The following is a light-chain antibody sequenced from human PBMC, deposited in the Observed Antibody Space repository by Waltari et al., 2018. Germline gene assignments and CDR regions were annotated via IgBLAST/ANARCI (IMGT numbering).Light chain of an antibody. CDR1: QSLRNC. CDR2: AAS. V-gene: IGKV1-39*01. J-gene: IGKJ1*01. Sequence: DILMTQSPSSLSASVGDRVPIPCRESQSLRNCLNWYQQKPGKAPNLLIYAASSLETGVPSRFSGSGSGTDFTLTISSLQPDDFGTYYCQQSYNTPPVTFGPGTKVDIK. CDR3: QQSYNTPPVT.